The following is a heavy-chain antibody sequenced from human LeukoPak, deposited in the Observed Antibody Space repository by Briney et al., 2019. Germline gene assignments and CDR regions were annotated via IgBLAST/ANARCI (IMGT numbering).Heavy chain of an antibody. CDR1: GGSFSGYY. D-gene: IGHD1-26*01. CDR3: ARVPLSPYSGSYYSYYYGMDV. J-gene: IGHJ6*02. CDR2: INHSGST. V-gene: IGHV4-34*01. Sequence: PSETLSLTCAVYGGSFSGYYWSWIRQPPGKGLEWIGEINHSGSTNYNPSLKSRVTISVDTSKNQFSLKLSSVTAADTAVYYCARVPLSPYSGSYYSYYYGMDVWGQGTTVTVS.